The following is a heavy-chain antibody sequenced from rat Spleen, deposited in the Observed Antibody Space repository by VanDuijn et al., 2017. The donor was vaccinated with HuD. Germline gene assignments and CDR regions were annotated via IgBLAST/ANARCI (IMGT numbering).Heavy chain of an antibody. CDR1: GFTFSNYD. Sequence: EVQLVESGGGLVQPGRSLKLSCAASGFTFSNYDMAWVRQAPTKGLEGVASISTCGGNTYYRASVKGRFTISRDNAKSTLYLQMDSLRSEDTATYYCARQDYDGTYYSLFDYWGQGVMVTVSS. CDR2: ISTCGGNT. D-gene: IGHD1-12*02. V-gene: IGHV5S23*01. CDR3: ARQDYDGTYYSLFDY. J-gene: IGHJ2*01.